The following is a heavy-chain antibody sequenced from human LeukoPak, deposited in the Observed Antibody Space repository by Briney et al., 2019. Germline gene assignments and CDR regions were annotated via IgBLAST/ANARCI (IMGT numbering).Heavy chain of an antibody. CDR2: ISYDGSNK. CDR3: ARGTGTRVAPYYFDH. CDR1: GFTFSSFP. V-gene: IGHV3-30-3*01. Sequence: GRSLRLSCAASGFTFSSFPMHWVRQAPGKGLEWVAVISYDGSNKYYADSVKGRFTISRDNSKNTLYLQMNSLRTEDTAMYYCARGTGTRVAPYYFDHWGQGTLVTVSS. J-gene: IGHJ4*02. D-gene: IGHD1-1*01.